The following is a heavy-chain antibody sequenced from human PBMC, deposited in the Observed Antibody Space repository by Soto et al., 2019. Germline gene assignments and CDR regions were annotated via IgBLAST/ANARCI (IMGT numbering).Heavy chain of an antibody. Sequence: QVQLVQSGAEVKKPGSSVKVSCKASGGTFSSYAISWVRQAPGQGLEWMGGIIPNFGTANYAQKFQVRVTITADKSTSTVYMELSILRYEDKAVYDCARDLMDDGIYDFWRGDYPLWFDPWGQGTLVTVSS. J-gene: IGHJ5*02. V-gene: IGHV1-69*06. CDR1: GGTFSSYA. CDR3: ARDLMDDGIYDFWRGDYPLWFDP. CDR2: IIPNFGTA. D-gene: IGHD3-3*01.